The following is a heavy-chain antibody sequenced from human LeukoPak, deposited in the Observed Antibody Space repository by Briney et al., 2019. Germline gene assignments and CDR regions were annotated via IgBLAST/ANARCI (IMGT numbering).Heavy chain of an antibody. J-gene: IGHJ4*02. CDR3: AKDSGRDYFDY. CDR1: GFTFSSYG. Sequence: PGESLRLSCAASGFTFSSYGMHWVRQAPGKGLEWVAVIWYDGSNKYYADSVKGRFTISRDNSKNTLYLQMNSLRAEDTAVYYCAKDSGRDYFDYWGQGTLVTVSS. V-gene: IGHV3-33*06. D-gene: IGHD1-14*01. CDR2: IWYDGSNK.